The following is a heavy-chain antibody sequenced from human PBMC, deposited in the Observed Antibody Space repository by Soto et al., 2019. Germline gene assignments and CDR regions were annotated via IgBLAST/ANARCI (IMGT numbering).Heavy chain of an antibody. D-gene: IGHD4-17*01. CDR1: GFTFSSYA. J-gene: IGHJ6*02. CDR3: AKYYGDYGRYYYYYGMDV. V-gene: IGHV3-23*01. CDR2: ISGSGGGT. Sequence: EVQLLESGGGLVQPGGSLRLSCAASGFTFSSYAMSWVRQAPGKGLEWVSAISGSGGGTYYADSVKGRFTISRDNSKNTLDLQMNSLRAEDTAVYYCAKYYGDYGRYYYYYGMDVWGQGTTVTVSS.